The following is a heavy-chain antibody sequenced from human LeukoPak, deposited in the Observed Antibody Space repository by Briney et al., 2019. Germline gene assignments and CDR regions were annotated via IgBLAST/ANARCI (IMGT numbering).Heavy chain of an antibody. J-gene: IGHJ4*02. V-gene: IGHV3-69-1*01. CDR1: GFTVSDSY. Sequence: GGSLRLSCAASGFTVSDSYMNWVRQAPGKGLEWVSSINTRSYIYSADSVKGRFTISRDNDKNSVYLQMNSLRAEDTAVYYCAREGGYCYGASCRFFDSWGQGTLLTVSS. CDR2: INTRSYI. CDR3: AREGGYCYGASCRFFDS. D-gene: IGHD2-15*01.